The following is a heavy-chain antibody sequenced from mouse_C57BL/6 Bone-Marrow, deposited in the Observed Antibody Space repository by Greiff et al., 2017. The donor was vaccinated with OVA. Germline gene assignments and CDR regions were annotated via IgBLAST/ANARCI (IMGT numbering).Heavy chain of an antibody. D-gene: IGHD2-4*01. Sequence: EVMLVESGGGLVQPGGSLSLSCAASGFTFTDYYMSWVRQPPGKALEWLGFIRNKANGYTTEYSASVKGRFTISRDNSQSILYLQMNALRAEDSATYYCASFYYDYDGGGFYYAMDYWGQGTSVTVSS. V-gene: IGHV7-3*01. CDR3: ASFYYDYDGGGFYYAMDY. J-gene: IGHJ4*01. CDR2: IRNKANGYTT. CDR1: GFTFTDYY.